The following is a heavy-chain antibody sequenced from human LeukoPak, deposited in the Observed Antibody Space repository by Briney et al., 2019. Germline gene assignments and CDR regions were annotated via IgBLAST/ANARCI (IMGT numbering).Heavy chain of an antibody. Sequence: PGGSLRLSCAASGFTFSDYYMSWIRQAPGKGLEWVSYISSSGSTIYYADSVKGRFTISRDNAKTSLYLQMNSLRAEDTAVYYCARDGPPPCGGDCYKRAFDIWGQGTMVTVSS. CDR2: ISSSGSTI. D-gene: IGHD2-21*02. CDR3: ARDGPPPCGGDCYKRAFDI. CDR1: GFTFSDYY. J-gene: IGHJ3*02. V-gene: IGHV3-11*01.